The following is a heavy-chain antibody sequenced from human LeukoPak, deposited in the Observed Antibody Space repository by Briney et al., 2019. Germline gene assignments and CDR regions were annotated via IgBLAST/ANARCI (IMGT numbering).Heavy chain of an antibody. CDR2: ISGGGGNT. CDR1: GLSFNAYA. V-gene: IGHV3-23*01. J-gene: IGHJ4*02. D-gene: IGHD5-12*01. CDR3: AKDHLGYDQPTDY. Sequence: GRSLRLSCAAPGLSFNAYAMNWVRQAPGKGLEWVSTISGGGGNTYYADSVKGRFTISRDNSKNTLYLQMNSLRADDTAIYYCAKDHLGYDQPTDYWGQGTVVTVSS.